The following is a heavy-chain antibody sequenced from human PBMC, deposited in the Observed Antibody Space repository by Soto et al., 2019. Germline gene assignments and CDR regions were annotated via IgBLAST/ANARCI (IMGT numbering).Heavy chain of an antibody. CDR1: GFTFSRYS. CDR2: ISSSSSYI. CDR3: ARARVAGTFWFDP. D-gene: IGHD6-19*01. J-gene: IGHJ5*02. Sequence: PGGSLRLSCAASGFTFSRYSMNWVRQAPGKGLEWVSSISSSSSYIYYADSVKGRFTISRDNAKNSLYLQMNSLRAEDTAVYYCARARVAGTFWFDPWGQGTLVTVSS. V-gene: IGHV3-21*01.